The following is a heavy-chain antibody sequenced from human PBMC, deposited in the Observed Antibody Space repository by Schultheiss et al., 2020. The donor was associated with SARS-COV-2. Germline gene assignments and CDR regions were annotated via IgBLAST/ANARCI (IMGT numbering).Heavy chain of an antibody. D-gene: IGHD6-13*01. CDR2: IYYSGST. CDR1: GGSISSSSYY. V-gene: IGHV4-39*07. J-gene: IGHJ3*02. CDR3: ARAMDSSSWYGVRLISPAFYI. Sequence: GSLRLSCTVSGGSISSSSYYWGWIRQPPGKGLEWIGSIYYSGSTYYNPSLKSRVTISVDTSKNQFSLKLSSVTAADTAVYYCARAMDSSSWYGVRLISPAFYIWGQGSMVTVAS.